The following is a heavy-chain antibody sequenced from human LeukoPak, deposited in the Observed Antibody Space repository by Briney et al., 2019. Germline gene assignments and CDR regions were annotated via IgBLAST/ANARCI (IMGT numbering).Heavy chain of an antibody. CDR1: GFTVTRNF. D-gene: IGHD1-1*01. CDR2: IYSDGNT. CDR3: ARGGSDDWKRFDS. V-gene: IGHV3-53*01. Sequence: GGSLRLSCAASGFTVTRNFMSWVRQARGKGLEWVSVIYSDGNTYYADSVKGRFTVSRDTSKNTMSLQMNSLRGEDTAVYYCARGGSDDWKRFDSWGQGTLVTVSP. J-gene: IGHJ4*02.